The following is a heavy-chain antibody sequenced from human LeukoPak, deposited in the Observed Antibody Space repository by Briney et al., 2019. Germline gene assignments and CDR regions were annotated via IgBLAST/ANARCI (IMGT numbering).Heavy chain of an antibody. D-gene: IGHD3-3*01. CDR3: ARDLLHDFWSGQVVNWFDP. CDR1: GGTFSSYA. CDR2: IIPILGIA. V-gene: IGHV1-69*04. Sequence: SVEVSCKASGGTFSSYAISWVRQAPGQGLEWMGRIIPILGIANYAQKFQGRVTITADKSTSTAYMELSRLRSDDTAVYYCARDLLHDFWSGQVVNWFDPWGQGTLVTVSS. J-gene: IGHJ5*02.